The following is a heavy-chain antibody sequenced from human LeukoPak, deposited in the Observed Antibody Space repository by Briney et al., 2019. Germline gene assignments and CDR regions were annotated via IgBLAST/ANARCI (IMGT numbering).Heavy chain of an antibody. CDR2: ITGSGAST. D-gene: IGHD6-19*01. V-gene: IGHV3-23*01. J-gene: IGHJ4*02. CDR3: AKPRVVTRGWFDF. Sequence: GGSLRLSCAASGFTFSNYGMAWVRQGPGKGLEWVSTITGSGASTYSADSVKGRFTISRDNSKNTLYLQMNSLRAADAAIYYCAKPRVVTRGWFDFWGQGNLVTVSS. CDR1: GFTFSNYG.